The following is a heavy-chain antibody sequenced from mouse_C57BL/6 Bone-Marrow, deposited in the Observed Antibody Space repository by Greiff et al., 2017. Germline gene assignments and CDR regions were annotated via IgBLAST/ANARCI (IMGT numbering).Heavy chain of an antibody. CDR2: IWSGGST. V-gene: IGHV2-2*01. CDR1: GFSLTSYG. Sequence: VQVVESGPGLVQPSQSLSITCTVSGFSLTSYGVHWVRQSPGKGLEWLGVIWSGGSTDYNAAFISRLSISKDNSKSHVFLKMNSLQADDTAIYYCASSLYYYAMDYWGQGTSVTVSS. D-gene: IGHD6-5*01. CDR3: ASSLYYYAMDY. J-gene: IGHJ4*01.